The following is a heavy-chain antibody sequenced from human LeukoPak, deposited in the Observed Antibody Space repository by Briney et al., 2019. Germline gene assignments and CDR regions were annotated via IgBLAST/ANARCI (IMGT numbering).Heavy chain of an antibody. CDR1: GFTFSSFW. J-gene: IGHJ4*02. Sequence: PGGSLRLSCAASGFTFSSFWMHWVRQAPGKGLVWVSRINSDGSSTSYADSVKGRFTISRDNAKNTLYLQMNSLRAEDTAVYYCARDGYSSGFDYWGQGTLVTVSS. D-gene: IGHD6-19*01. CDR2: INSDGSST. V-gene: IGHV3-74*01. CDR3: ARDGYSSGFDY.